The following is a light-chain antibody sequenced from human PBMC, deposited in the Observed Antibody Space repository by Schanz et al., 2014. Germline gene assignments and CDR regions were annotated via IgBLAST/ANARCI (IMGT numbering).Light chain of an antibody. V-gene: IGLV2-8*01. CDR1: TSDVGGYNF. CDR3: QSYDSSLSGSKV. Sequence: QSALIQPPSASGSPGQSVAISCTGTTSDVGGYNFVSWYQQHPGKAPKLMIYEVTKRPSGVPDRFSGSKSGTSASLAITGLQAEDEADYYCQSYDSSLSGSKVFGGGTKLTVL. J-gene: IGLJ3*02. CDR2: EVT.